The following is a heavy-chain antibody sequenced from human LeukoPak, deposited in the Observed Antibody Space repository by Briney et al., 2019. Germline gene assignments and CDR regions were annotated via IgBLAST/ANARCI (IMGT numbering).Heavy chain of an antibody. V-gene: IGHV3-7*01. J-gene: IGHJ5*02. CDR1: GFTFSGYW. Sequence: PGGSLRLSCAASGFTFSGYWMSWVRQAPGKGLEWVANIKQDGSEKYYVDSVKGRFTVSRDNAKNSLYLQMNSLRAEDTAVYYCARGELELRPWGQGTLVTVSS. CDR3: ARGELELRP. D-gene: IGHD1-7*01. CDR2: IKQDGSEK.